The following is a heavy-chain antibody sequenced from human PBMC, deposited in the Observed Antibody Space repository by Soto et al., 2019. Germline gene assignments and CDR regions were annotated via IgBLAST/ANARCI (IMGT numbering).Heavy chain of an antibody. V-gene: IGHV4-34*01. D-gene: IGHD3-16*02. CDR3: ALMERVYDYIWGSYRYTPFDY. Sequence: QVQLQQWGAGLLKPSETLSLTCAVYGGSFSGYYWSWIRQPPGKGLEWIGEINHSGSTNYNPSLESRVTISVDTSKNQFSLKLSSVTAADTAVYYCALMERVYDYIWGSYRYTPFDYWGQGTLVTVSS. J-gene: IGHJ4*02. CDR2: INHSGST. CDR1: GGSFSGYY.